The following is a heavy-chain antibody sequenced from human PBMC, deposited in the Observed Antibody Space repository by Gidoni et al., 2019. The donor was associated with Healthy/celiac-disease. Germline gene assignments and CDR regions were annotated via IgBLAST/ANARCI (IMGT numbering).Heavy chain of an antibody. V-gene: IGHV3-23*01. CDR1: AFTFSRYP. CDR2: ISGSGGST. D-gene: IGHD2-2*03. CDR3: AKDRGYCSSTSCYGGAFDI. Sequence: EVQLLASARGLVQPGGSLRLSCSASAFTFSRYPTSWVRQAPGKGLEWVSAISGSGGSTYYADSVKGRFTISRDNSKNTLYLQMNSLRAEDTAVYYCAKDRGYCSSTSCYGGAFDIWGQGTMVTVSS. J-gene: IGHJ3*02.